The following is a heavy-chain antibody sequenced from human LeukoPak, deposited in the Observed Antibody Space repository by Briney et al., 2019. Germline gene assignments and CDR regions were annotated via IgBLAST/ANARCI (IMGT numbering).Heavy chain of an antibody. V-gene: IGHV4-39*01. D-gene: IGHD3-10*01. CDR3: ARAPTGGLLRARPRWLDP. J-gene: IGHJ5*02. Sequence: PSETLSLTCTVSGGSITSRNYYWGWIRQPPGKGLEWIGTIYDSGSTYYNPSLKSRVTISVDTSKNQFPLKLNSVTAADTAVYYCARAPTGGLLRARPRWLDPWGQGTLVTVSS. CDR1: GGSITSRNYY. CDR2: IYDSGST.